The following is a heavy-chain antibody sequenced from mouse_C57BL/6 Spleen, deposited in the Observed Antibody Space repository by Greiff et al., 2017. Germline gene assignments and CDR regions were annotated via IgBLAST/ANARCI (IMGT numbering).Heavy chain of an antibody. Sequence: EVQLVESGGGLVQPGGSLSLSCAASGFTFTDYYMSWVRQPPGKALEWLGFIRNKANGYTTEYSASVKGRFTISRDNSQSILYLQMNALRAEDSATYYCARSRYYGSSYDFDYWGQGTTLTVSS. J-gene: IGHJ2*01. V-gene: IGHV7-3*01. CDR3: ARSRYYGSSYDFDY. CDR1: GFTFTDYY. CDR2: IRNKANGYTT. D-gene: IGHD1-1*01.